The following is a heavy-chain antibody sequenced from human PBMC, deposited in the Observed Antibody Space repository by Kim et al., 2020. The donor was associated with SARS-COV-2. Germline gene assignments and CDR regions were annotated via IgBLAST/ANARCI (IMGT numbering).Heavy chain of an antibody. V-gene: IGHV3-7*03. CDR1: GFTFSSYW. CDR3: ARVQCPHNGVCNMFDY. Sequence: GGSLRLSCAASGFTFSSYWMSWVRQAPGKGLEWVANIKQDGSEKYYVDSVKGRFTISRDNAKNSLYLQMNSLRAEDTAVYYCARVQCPHNGVCNMFDYWGQGTLVTVSS. D-gene: IGHD2-8*01. J-gene: IGHJ4*02. CDR2: IKQDGSEK.